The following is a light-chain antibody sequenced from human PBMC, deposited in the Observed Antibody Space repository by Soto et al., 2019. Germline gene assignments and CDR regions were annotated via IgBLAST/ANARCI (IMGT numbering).Light chain of an antibody. CDR1: SSDVGAYNY. V-gene: IGLV2-14*03. CDR3: GSYTTSGSVV. Sequence: QSVLTQPASVSGSPGQSIAISCIGTSSDVGAYNYVSWYQQHPGKAPKLVIYDVNNRPSGVSNRFSGSKSGNTASLTISGLQAEDEADYYCGSYTTSGSVVFGGGTKVTVL. J-gene: IGLJ2*01. CDR2: DVN.